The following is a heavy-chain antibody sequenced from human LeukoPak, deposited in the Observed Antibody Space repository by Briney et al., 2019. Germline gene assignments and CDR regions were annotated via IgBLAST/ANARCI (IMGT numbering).Heavy chain of an antibody. D-gene: IGHD1-26*01. V-gene: IGHV1-18*01. Sequence: ASVKVSCKASGYTFTSYGISWVRQAPGQGLEWMGWISAYNGNTNYAQKLQGRVTMTTDTSTSTAYMELRSLRSDDTAVYYCARDHSYSGSYFKGGGDYWGQGTLVTVSS. CDR3: ARDHSYSGSYFKGGGDY. CDR2: ISAYNGNT. CDR1: GYTFTSYG. J-gene: IGHJ4*02.